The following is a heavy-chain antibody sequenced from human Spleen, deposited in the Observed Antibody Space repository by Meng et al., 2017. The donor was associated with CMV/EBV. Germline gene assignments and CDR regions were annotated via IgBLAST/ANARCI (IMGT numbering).Heavy chain of an antibody. CDR2: ISSSSSYI. D-gene: IGHD3-16*02. V-gene: IGHV3-21*01. CDR3: AKSGLESLPAYYYPMDV. CDR1: GFTLSSYS. Sequence: GGSLRLSCAASGFTLSSYSMNWVRQAPWKGLEWVSSISSSSSYIYYADSVRGRLTISRDNSKNTLYLQMNSLRAEDTAVYYCAKSGLESLPAYYYPMDVWGQGTTVTVSS. J-gene: IGHJ6*02.